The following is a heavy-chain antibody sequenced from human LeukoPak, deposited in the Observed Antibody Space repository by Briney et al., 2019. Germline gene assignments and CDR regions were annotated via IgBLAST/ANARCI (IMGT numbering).Heavy chain of an antibody. CDR2: IIPILGIA. Sequence: GASVKVSCKASGGTFSSYAISWVRQAPGQWLEWMGRIIPILGIANYAQKFQGRVTITADKSTSTAYMELSSLRSEDTAVYYCARVGYDSSGYYYFSSWGQGTLVTVSS. CDR1: GGTFSSYA. D-gene: IGHD3-22*01. J-gene: IGHJ4*02. V-gene: IGHV1-69*04. CDR3: ARVGYDSSGYYYFSS.